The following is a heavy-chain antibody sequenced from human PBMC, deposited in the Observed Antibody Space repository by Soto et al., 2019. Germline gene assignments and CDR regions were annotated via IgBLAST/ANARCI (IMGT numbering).Heavy chain of an antibody. CDR1: GFTFSSYG. Sequence: QVQLVESGGGVVQPGRSLRLSCAASGFTFSSYGMHWVRQAPGKGLEWVAVIWYDGSNKYYADSVKGRFTISRDNSKNTLYLQMNSLRAEDTAVYYCARVRGDDGSGDDYWGQGTLVTVSS. D-gene: IGHD3-10*01. CDR2: IWYDGSNK. CDR3: ARVRGDDGSGDDY. J-gene: IGHJ4*02. V-gene: IGHV3-33*01.